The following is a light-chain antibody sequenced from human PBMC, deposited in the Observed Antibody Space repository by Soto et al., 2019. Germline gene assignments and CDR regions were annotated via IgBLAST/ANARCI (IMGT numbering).Light chain of an antibody. CDR1: QSVSNNY. Sequence: EIVLTHFPGTLSLSPGERATLSCRASQSVSNNYFAWYQQKPGQAPRLVIFGASNRATGIPDRFSASGSGTEFTLPISRLEPEDVAVYYCQQYATSPLTVGHGTKVEI. CDR3: QQYATSPLT. J-gene: IGKJ1*01. CDR2: GAS. V-gene: IGKV3-20*01.